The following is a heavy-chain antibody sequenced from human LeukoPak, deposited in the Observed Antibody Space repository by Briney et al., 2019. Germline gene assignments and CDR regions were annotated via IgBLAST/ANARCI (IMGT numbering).Heavy chain of an antibody. D-gene: IGHD6-19*01. CDR2: ISNSGGNT. Sequence: GGSLRLSCAASQFTFSRYAMSWVRQAPGKGLEWVSGISNSGGNTYYADSVRGRFTISRDNSKNTLYLQMNSLRAEDTAVYYCAKNPKGSGWQPSLYYFDYWGQGTLVTVSS. V-gene: IGHV3-23*01. CDR3: AKNPKGSGWQPSLYYFDY. CDR1: QFTFSRYA. J-gene: IGHJ4*02.